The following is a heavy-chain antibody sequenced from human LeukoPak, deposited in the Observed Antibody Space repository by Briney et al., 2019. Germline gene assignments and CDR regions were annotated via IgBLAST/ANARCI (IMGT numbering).Heavy chain of an antibody. J-gene: IGHJ3*02. D-gene: IGHD3-16*01. Sequence: PSETLSLTCTVSGGSINFYYWNWIRQPPGKGLEWIGYIYYSGSTNYNPSLKSRVTILLDTSKNQFSLKLTSVTAADTAVYYCARDWGGSDPDAFDIWGQGTMVTVSS. V-gene: IGHV4-59*01. CDR2: IYYSGST. CDR1: GGSINFYY. CDR3: ARDWGGSDPDAFDI.